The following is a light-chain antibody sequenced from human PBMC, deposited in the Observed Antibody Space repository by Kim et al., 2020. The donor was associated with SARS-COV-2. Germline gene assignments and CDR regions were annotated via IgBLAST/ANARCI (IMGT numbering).Light chain of an antibody. V-gene: IGLV2-23*02. CDR2: EVS. CDR3: CSYAGSSTWV. Sequence: GQSITFSCTGTSSDVGSYNLVSWYQQHPGKAPKLMIYEVSKRPSGVSNRFSGSKSGNTASLTISGLQAEDEADYYCCSYAGSSTWVFGGGTQLTVL. CDR1: SSDVGSYNL. J-gene: IGLJ3*02.